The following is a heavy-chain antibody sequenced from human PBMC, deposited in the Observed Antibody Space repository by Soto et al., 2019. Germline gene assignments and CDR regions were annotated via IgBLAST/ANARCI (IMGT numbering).Heavy chain of an antibody. J-gene: IGHJ6*02. V-gene: IGHV4-31*03. CDR1: GGSIISGGYY. Sequence: SETLSLTCTVSGGSIISGGYYWSWIRQHPGKGLEWIGYIYYSGSTYYNPSLKSRVTISVDTSKNQFSLKLSSVTAADTAVYYCARDQQKVLRYFARHYYYGMDVWGQGTTVTVSS. CDR2: IYYSGST. D-gene: IGHD3-9*01. CDR3: ARDQQKVLRYFARHYYYGMDV.